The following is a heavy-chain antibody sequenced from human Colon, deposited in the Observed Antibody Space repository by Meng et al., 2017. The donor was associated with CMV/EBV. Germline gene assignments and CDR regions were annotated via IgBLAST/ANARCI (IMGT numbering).Heavy chain of an antibody. V-gene: IGHV1-46*01. D-gene: IGHD2-15*01. J-gene: IGHJ4*02. CDR2: IKPSGGST. Sequence: QEQLVQSGAEGKTPGASVKVSCKASGFTFSTQYIHWVRQAPGQGLEWLGIIKPSGGSTGYAQKFQGRVTMTRDTSTSTGYMELSSLRSEDTAMYYCTRDIVLWGQGTLVTVSS. CDR3: TRDIVL. CDR1: GFTFSTQY.